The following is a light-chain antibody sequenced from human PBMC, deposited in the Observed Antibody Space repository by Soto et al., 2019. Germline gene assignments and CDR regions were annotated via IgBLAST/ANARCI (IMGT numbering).Light chain of an antibody. J-gene: IGKJ4*01. CDR2: AAT. V-gene: IGKV1-9*01. CDR3: QQLDLYPST. Sequence: IQLTQSPSSLSASVGDRVTITCRASQDINSFLAWYQQKPGKAPNLLIYAATSLQSGVPSRFSGSGSGTEFTLTISSLQPEDFATYYCQQLDLYPSTFGGGTKVDIK. CDR1: QDINSF.